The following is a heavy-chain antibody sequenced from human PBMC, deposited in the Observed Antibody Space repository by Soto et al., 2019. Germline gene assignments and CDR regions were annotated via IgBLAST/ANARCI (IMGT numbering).Heavy chain of an antibody. CDR3: ARDRLRLGELSLLGYFDY. V-gene: IGHV3-74*01. CDR2: IHNDGSTK. Sequence: PGGSLRLSCAASGFTFNYYWMHWVRQAPGQGLVWVSHIHNDGSTKYYADSVKGRFTISRDNSKNTLSVQMDSLRAEDTAVYYCARDRLRLGELSLLGYFDYWGQGTLVTVSS. D-gene: IGHD3-16*02. CDR1: GFTFNYYW. J-gene: IGHJ4*02.